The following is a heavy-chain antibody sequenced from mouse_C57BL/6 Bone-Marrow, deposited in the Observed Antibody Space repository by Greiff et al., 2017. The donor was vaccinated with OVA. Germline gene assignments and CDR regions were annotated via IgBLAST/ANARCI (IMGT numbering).Heavy chain of an antibody. CDR3: ARNLYDGYYVLAY. V-gene: IGHV5-6*02. CDR1: GFTFSSYG. CDR2: ISSGGSYT. Sequence: DVMLVESGGDLVKPGGSLKLSCAASGFTFSSYGMSWVRQTPDKRLEWVATISSGGSYTYYPDSVKGRFTISRDNAKNTLYLQMSSLKSEDTAMYYCARNLYDGYYVLAYWGQGTLVTVSA. D-gene: IGHD2-3*01. J-gene: IGHJ3*01.